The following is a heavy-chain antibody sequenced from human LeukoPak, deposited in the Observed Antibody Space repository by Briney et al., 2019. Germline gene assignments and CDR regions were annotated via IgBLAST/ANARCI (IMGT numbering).Heavy chain of an antibody. V-gene: IGHV4-39*01. CDR3: ARRSNKGPYSYITNDY. CDR2: VDCGGT. Sequence: SETLSLTCTVSGASISNPDYYWGWIRQPPGKGLEWIGSVDCGGTYYNPSLNGRVTIAVDTSSDQVSLNLNSVTAADTAVYYCARRSNKGPYSYITNDYWGQGTLATVSS. J-gene: IGHJ4*02. D-gene: IGHD5-18*01. CDR1: GASISNPDYY.